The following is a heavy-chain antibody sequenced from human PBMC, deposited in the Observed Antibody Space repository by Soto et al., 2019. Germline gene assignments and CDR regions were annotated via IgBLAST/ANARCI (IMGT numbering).Heavy chain of an antibody. CDR3: AREMNYDILTGYYPRENDAFDI. CDR1: GYTLTSYY. D-gene: IGHD3-9*01. J-gene: IGHJ3*02. Sequence: ASVKVSCKASGYTLTSYYMHWVRQAPGEGLEWMGIINPSGGSTSYAQKFQGRVTMTTDTSTSTAYMELSSLRSEDTAVYYCAREMNYDILTGYYPRENDAFDIWGQGAMVTVSS. CDR2: INPSGGST. V-gene: IGHV1-46*01.